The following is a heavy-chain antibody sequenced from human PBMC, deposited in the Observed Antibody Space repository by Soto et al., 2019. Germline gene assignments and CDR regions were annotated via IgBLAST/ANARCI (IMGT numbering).Heavy chain of an antibody. V-gene: IGHV4-39*02. D-gene: IGHD5-18*01. J-gene: IGHJ4*02. CDR2: IYYSGST. CDR3: ARERRSTWGYSYGYGVYIDY. CDR1: GGSISSSSYY. Sequence: SETLSLTCTVSGGSISSSSYYWGWIRQPPGKGLEWIGSIYYSGSTYYNPSLKSRVTISVDTSKNQFSLKLSSVTAADTAVYYCARERRSTWGYSYGYGVYIDYWGQGTLDTVSS.